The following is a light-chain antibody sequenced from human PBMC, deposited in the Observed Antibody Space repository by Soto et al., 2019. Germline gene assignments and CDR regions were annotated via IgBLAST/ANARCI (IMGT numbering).Light chain of an antibody. V-gene: IGKV1-12*01. J-gene: IGKJ1*01. CDR3: QQTSAFPRT. CDR2: GAS. CDR1: RDISNS. Sequence: DIQMTQSPSSVSASVGDRLTITCRASRDISNSLAWYQQTPGKAPKLLLRGASSLHRGVPSRFSGGGAGTEFPLTIISLQPEDFATYYCQQTSAFPRTFGQGTKVDVK.